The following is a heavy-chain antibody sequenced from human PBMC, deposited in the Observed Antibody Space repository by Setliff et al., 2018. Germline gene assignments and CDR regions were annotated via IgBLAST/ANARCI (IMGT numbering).Heavy chain of an antibody. D-gene: IGHD1-1*01. J-gene: IGHJ3*02. V-gene: IGHV4-61*09. Sequence: PSETLSLTCTVSGGSISSGTFYWTWLRQPAGKGLEWIGHIYTSGSTNYNPSLTRRVTISLEMSKNQFSLTLSSVTAADTAVYYCRQAVVGRDVFDIWGQGTPVTVSS. CDR3: RQAVVGRDVFDI. CDR1: GGSISSGTFY. CDR2: IYTSGST.